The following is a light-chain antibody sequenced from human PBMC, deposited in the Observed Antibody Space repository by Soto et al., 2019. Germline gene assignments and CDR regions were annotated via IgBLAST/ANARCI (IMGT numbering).Light chain of an antibody. CDR1: QSISNW. J-gene: IGKJ4*01. CDR3: QQYNSYSLT. Sequence: DIQMTQSPSTLSASVGDRVTITCRASQSISNWLAWYQQKPGKAPKILINKASSLQRGVPLRFSGSGSGTEVTITISNLQPDDVAIYYCQQYNSYSLTFGGGTKVEIK. V-gene: IGKV1-5*03. CDR2: KAS.